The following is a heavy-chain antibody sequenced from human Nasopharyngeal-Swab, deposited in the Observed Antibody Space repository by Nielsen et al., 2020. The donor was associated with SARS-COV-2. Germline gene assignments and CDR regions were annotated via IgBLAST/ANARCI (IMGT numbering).Heavy chain of an antibody. CDR1: GYSISSGYY. CDR3: ARDLAYYYDSSGYYWAGYYYGMDV. Sequence: SETLSLTCTVSGYSISSGYYWGWIRQPPGKGLEWIGSIYHSGSTYYNPSLKSRVTISVDTSKNQFSLKLSSVTAADTAVYYCARDLAYYYDSSGYYWAGYYYGMDVWGQGTTVTVSS. CDR2: IYHSGST. V-gene: IGHV4-38-2*02. J-gene: IGHJ6*02. D-gene: IGHD3-22*01.